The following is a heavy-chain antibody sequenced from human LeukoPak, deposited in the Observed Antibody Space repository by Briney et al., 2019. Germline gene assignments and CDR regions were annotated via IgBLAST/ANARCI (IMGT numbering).Heavy chain of an antibody. J-gene: IGHJ4*02. CDR2: IWYDGTNE. CDR1: GFIFRNYG. V-gene: IGHV3-33*01. CDR3: VRRYHDGNSDFDY. Sequence: GGSLRLSCAASGFIFRNYGMHWVRQAPGKGLEWVAAIWYDGTNENYVDSVKGRFTISRDNSKNTLYLEMDNLRVEDTAVYYCVRRYHDGNSDFDYWGQGTLVTVSS. D-gene: IGHD4-23*01.